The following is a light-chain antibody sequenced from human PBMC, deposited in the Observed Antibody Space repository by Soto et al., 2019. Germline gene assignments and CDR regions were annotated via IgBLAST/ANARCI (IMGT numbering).Light chain of an antibody. CDR3: QQRSVWPLT. Sequence: EIVLTQFPATLSLSPGDGATLSCRASQSVSSYLAWYQQKRGQAPSLLIYDSSNRATGIPARFSGSGSGTDFSLIISSLEPEDLAVYYCQQRSVWPLTFGGGTKVEIK. CDR1: QSVSSY. V-gene: IGKV3-11*01. J-gene: IGKJ4*01. CDR2: DSS.